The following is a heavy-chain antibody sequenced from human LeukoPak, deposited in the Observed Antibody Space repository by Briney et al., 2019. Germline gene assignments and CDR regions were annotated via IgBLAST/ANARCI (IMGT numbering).Heavy chain of an antibody. V-gene: IGHV3-66*01. CDR2: IYTSGDT. J-gene: IGHJ4*02. Sequence: PGGSLRLSCAASGVTVSGSYMSWVRQAPGKGLEWVSVIYTSGDTYHADSVKGRFTISRDSSKNTLYLQMNTLRTEDTAVYYCVRVRYSGSWFPVPNFDCWGQGTLVTVSS. CDR3: VRVRYSGSWFPVPNFDC. D-gene: IGHD1-26*01. CDR1: GVTVSGSY.